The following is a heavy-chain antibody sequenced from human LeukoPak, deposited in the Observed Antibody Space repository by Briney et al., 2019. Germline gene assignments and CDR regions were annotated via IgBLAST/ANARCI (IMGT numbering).Heavy chain of an antibody. J-gene: IGHJ4*02. CDR3: ARFARWNDETVVFDY. CDR2: ISSSSSYI. V-gene: IGHV3-21*01. D-gene: IGHD1-1*01. CDR1: GFTFSSYS. Sequence: PGGSLRLSCAASGFTFSSYSMNWVRQAPGKGLEWVSSISSSSSYIYYADSVKGRFTISRDNAKNSLYLQMNSLRAEDTAVYYCARFARWNDETVVFDYWGQGTLVTVSS.